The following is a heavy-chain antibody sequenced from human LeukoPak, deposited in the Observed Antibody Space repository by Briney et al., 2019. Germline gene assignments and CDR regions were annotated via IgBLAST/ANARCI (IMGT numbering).Heavy chain of an antibody. J-gene: IGHJ4*02. D-gene: IGHD2-21*01. CDR3: ARANFLYCGIGTSLFDY. V-gene: IGHV1-2*02. Sequence: ASVKVSCKASGYTFTDYYMHWVRQAPGQGFEWMGWINPNDGDTNYAQKFQGRVTMTRDTSISTAHMEVSRLRSDDTAVYYCARANFLYCGIGTSLFDYWAQGTLVTV. CDR2: INPNDGDT. CDR1: GYTFTDYY.